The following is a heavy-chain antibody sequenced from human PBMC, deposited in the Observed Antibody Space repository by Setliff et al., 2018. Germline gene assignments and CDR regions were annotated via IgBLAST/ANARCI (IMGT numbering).Heavy chain of an antibody. CDR2: IIPVLGMT. CDR3: ARGPSPTVTPSRLIYFYHMDV. CDR1: GDPFNAYG. Sequence: GASVKVSCKASGDPFNAYGVSWVRQALGQGLEWMGAIIPVLGMTDYAQKFQGRLTITADQSTTTVYMELSSLRFDDTALYYCARGPSPTVTPSRLIYFYHMDVWGTGTTVTVSS. V-gene: IGHV1-69*10. J-gene: IGHJ6*03. D-gene: IGHD4-17*01.